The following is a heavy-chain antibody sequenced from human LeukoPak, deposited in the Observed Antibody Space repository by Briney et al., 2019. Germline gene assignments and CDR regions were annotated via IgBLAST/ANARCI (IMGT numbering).Heavy chain of an antibody. CDR3: AKFKKEDYYDSSGYYGPAN. D-gene: IGHD3-22*01. Sequence: GGSLRLSCAPSGFTFSSYAMSWVRQAPGKGLEWVSAISGSVGSTYYADSVKGRFTISRDNSKNTLYLQMNSLRAEDTAVYYCAKFKKEDYYDSSGYYGPANWGQGTLVTVSS. CDR2: ISGSVGST. J-gene: IGHJ4*02. CDR1: GFTFSSYA. V-gene: IGHV3-23*01.